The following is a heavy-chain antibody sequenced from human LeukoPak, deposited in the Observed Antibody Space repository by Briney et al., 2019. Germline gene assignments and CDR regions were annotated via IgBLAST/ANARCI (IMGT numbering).Heavy chain of an antibody. D-gene: IGHD3-3*01. CDR2: INWNGGST. CDR3: ARAGETYDFWSGPNRIDY. J-gene: IGHJ4*02. Sequence: GGSLRLSCAASGFTFDDYGMSWVRQAPGKGLEWVCGINWNGGSTGYADSVKGRFTISRNNAKNSLYLQMNSLRAEDTALYYCARAGETYDFWSGPNRIDYWGQGTLVTVSS. V-gene: IGHV3-20*04. CDR1: GFTFDDYG.